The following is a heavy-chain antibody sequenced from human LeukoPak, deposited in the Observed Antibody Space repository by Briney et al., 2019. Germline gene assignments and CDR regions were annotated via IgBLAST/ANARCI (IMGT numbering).Heavy chain of an antibody. V-gene: IGHV3-20*04. CDR2: INWNGGSI. D-gene: IGHD4-17*01. J-gene: IGHJ4*02. Sequence: PGGSLRLSCAASGFTFDNYGMSWVRLAPGKGLEWVSGINWNGGSIGYAHSVKGRFTIPRDNAKNSLYLQMNSLRAEDTALYYCARVGIYGDYGRYFDYWGQGTLVTVSS. CDR3: ARVGIYGDYGRYFDY. CDR1: GFTFDNYG.